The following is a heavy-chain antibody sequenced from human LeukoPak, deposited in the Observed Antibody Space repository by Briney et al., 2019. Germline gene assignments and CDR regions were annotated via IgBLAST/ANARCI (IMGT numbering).Heavy chain of an antibody. V-gene: IGHV3-23*01. CDR2: IGGGGTT. Sequence: GGSLRPSCAASGLTFSTYAMRWIRQAPGKGLEWVSSIGGGGTTSYADSVKGRFAISRDLSKITVYLQMNSLRAEDTAVYYCAQDRGARYPFGMDVWGQGTTVTVSS. CDR3: AQDRGARYPFGMDV. CDR1: GLTFSTYA. D-gene: IGHD2-2*01. J-gene: IGHJ6*02.